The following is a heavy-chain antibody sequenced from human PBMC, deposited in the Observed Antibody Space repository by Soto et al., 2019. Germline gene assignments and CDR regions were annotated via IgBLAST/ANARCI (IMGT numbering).Heavy chain of an antibody. CDR1: VYTFTSNG. CDR2: ISAYNGNT. D-gene: IGHD2-2*01. CDR3: ARDCSSTSCYGYYYYYYMDV. V-gene: IGHV1-18*01. J-gene: IGHJ6*03. Sequence: ASVKVSCKASVYTFTSNGISWVRQAPGQGLEWMGWISAYNGNTNYAQKLQGRVTMTTDTSTSTAYMELRSLRSDDTAVYYCARDCSSTSCYGYYYYYYMDVWGKGTTVTVSS.